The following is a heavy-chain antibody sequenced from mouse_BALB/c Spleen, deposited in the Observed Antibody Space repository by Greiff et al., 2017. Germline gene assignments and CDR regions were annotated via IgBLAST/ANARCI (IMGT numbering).Heavy chain of an antibody. J-gene: IGHJ4*01. CDR3: ARCDYYGSSYAMDY. V-gene: IGHV3-8*02. D-gene: IGHD1-1*01. CDR1: GDSITSGY. Sequence: EVKLVESGPSLVKPSQTLSLTCSVTGDSITSGYWNWIRKFPGNKLEYMGYISYSGSTYYNPSLKSRISITRDTSKNQYYLQLNSVTTEDTATYYCARCDYYGSSYAMDYWGQGTSVTVSS. CDR2: ISYSGST.